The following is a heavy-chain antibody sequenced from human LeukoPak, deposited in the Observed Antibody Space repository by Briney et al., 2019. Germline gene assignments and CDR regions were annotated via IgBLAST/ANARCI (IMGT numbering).Heavy chain of an antibody. CDR3: AKAQVGAILHAFDI. D-gene: IGHD1-26*01. CDR1: EFTFSSYS. V-gene: IGHV3-23*01. Sequence: GGSLRLSCAASEFTFSSYSMNWVRQAPGKGLEWVSAITGSGGSTYYADSVKGRFTISRDNSKNTLYLQMNSLRAEDTAVYYCAKAQVGAILHAFDIWGQGTMVTVSS. CDR2: ITGSGGST. J-gene: IGHJ3*02.